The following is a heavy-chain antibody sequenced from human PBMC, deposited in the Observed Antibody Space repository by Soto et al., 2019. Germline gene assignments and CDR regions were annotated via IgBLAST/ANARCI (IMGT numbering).Heavy chain of an antibody. D-gene: IGHD2-15*01. V-gene: IGHV4-34*01. CDR2: INHSGST. J-gene: IGHJ6*02. Sequence: SETLSLTCAVYGGSFSGYYWSWSRQPPGKGLEWIGEINHSGSTNYNPSLKSRVTISVDTSKNQFSLKLSSVTAADTAVYYCARMRYCSGGSCYWGYYYYYGMDVWGQGTTVTISS. CDR3: ARMRYCSGGSCYWGYYYYYGMDV. CDR1: GGSFSGYY.